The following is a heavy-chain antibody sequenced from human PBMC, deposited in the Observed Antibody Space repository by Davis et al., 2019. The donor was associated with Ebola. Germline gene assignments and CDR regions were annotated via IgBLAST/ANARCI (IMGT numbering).Heavy chain of an antibody. V-gene: IGHV3-23*01. CDR2: FGTVGDT. J-gene: IGHJ3*02. CDR3: VKDSSNIWFDI. Sequence: GGSLRLSCTDSVITFSSYAMTWVRQAPGKGLEWVSTFGTVGDTYYADSVKGRFAMSRDNSRGTLYLQMNSLRVEDSAIYYCVKDSSNIWFDIWGQGTLITVSS. CDR1: VITFSSYA. D-gene: IGHD2/OR15-2a*01.